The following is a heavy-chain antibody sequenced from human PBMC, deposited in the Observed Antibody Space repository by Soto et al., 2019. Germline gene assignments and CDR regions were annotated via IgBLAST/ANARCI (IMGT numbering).Heavy chain of an antibody. Sequence: GGALRLSCAASGFTFSSYAMSWVREAPGKGLEWVSGISGSGSSTYYADSVKGRFTISRDNSKNTLYLQVNSLRADDTAVYYCARRNWNYGAFDIWGQGTMVTVAS. V-gene: IGHV3-23*01. CDR2: ISGSGSST. CDR3: ARRNWNYGAFDI. D-gene: IGHD1-7*01. J-gene: IGHJ3*02. CDR1: GFTFSSYA.